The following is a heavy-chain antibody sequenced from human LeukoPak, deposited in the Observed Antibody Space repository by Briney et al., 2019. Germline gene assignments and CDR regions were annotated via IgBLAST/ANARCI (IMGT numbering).Heavy chain of an antibody. Sequence: ASVKVSCKASGYTFTGYYMHWVRQAPGQGLEWMGWINPNSGGTNYAQKFQGRVTMTRDTSISTAYMELSRLRSDDTAVYYCARVSSIAARPEYFDYWGQGILVTVSS. J-gene: IGHJ4*02. CDR3: ARVSSIAARPEYFDY. CDR2: INPNSGGT. V-gene: IGHV1-2*02. CDR1: GYTFTGYY. D-gene: IGHD6-6*01.